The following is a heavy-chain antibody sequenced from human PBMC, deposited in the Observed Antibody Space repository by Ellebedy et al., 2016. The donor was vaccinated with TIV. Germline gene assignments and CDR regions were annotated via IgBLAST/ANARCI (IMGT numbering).Heavy chain of an antibody. CDR2: ISSSSSYI. Sequence: GESLKISCAASGFTFSSYSMNWVRQAPGKGLEWVSSISSSSSYIYYADSVKGRFTISRDNAKNSLYLQMNSLGAEDTALYYCARMFQSNFSPSDYWGQGTLVTVSS. D-gene: IGHD4-11*01. J-gene: IGHJ4*02. CDR3: ARMFQSNFSPSDY. CDR1: GFTFSSYS. V-gene: IGHV3-21*01.